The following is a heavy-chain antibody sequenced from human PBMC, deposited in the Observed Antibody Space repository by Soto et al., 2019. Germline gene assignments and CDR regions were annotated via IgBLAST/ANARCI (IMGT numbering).Heavy chain of an antibody. CDR3: ARGLSIAAAGYYYYYGMDV. D-gene: IGHD6-13*01. J-gene: IGHJ6*02. Sequence: GGSLRLSCAASGFTFSSYSRNWVRQAPGKGLEWVSSISSSSSYIYYADSVKGRFTISRDNAKNSLYLQMNSLRAEDTAVYYCARGLSIAAAGYYYYYGMDVWGQGTTVTVSS. V-gene: IGHV3-21*01. CDR2: ISSSSSYI. CDR1: GFTFSSYS.